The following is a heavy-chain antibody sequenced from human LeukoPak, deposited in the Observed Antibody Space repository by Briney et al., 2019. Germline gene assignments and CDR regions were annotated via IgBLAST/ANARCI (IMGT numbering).Heavy chain of an antibody. CDR1: GFTFSRYW. CDR2: IKQDGSEK. D-gene: IGHD3-3*01. Sequence: GGSLRLSCAASGFTFSRYWMSWVRQAPGKGLEWVANIKQDGSEKNYVDSVKGRFTISRDNSKNTLYLQMNSLRAEDTAVYYCAKFDFWSGSNHGESNDYWGQGTLVTVSS. CDR3: AKFDFWSGSNHGESNDY. J-gene: IGHJ4*02. V-gene: IGHV3-7*03.